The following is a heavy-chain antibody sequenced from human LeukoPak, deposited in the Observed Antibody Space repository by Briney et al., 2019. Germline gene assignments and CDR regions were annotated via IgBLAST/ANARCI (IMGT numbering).Heavy chain of an antibody. D-gene: IGHD3-22*01. Sequence: SVKVSCKASGFTFTSSAMQWARQARGQRLEWIGWIVVGSGNTNYAQKFQERVTITRDMSTSTAYMELSSLRSEDTAVYYCAATFYDSSGYYYVSAFDIWGQGTMVTVSS. CDR1: GFTFTSSA. V-gene: IGHV1-58*02. CDR2: IVVGSGNT. J-gene: IGHJ3*02. CDR3: AATFYDSSGYYYVSAFDI.